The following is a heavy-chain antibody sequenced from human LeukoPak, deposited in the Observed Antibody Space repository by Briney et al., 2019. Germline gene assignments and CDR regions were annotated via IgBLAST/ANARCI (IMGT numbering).Heavy chain of an antibody. CDR3: SKDRGNYGDQRAFDI. V-gene: IGHV3-23*01. Sequence: GGSLRLSCAASGFTFSSYAMSWVRQAPGKVLDWVSAISGSGGSTYYADSVKGRFTISRDNSKNTLYLQMNSLRAEDTAVYYCSKDRGNYGDQRAFDILGQGKKVNVSS. CDR2: ISGSGGST. CDR1: GFTFSSYA. J-gene: IGHJ3*02. D-gene: IGHD4-17*01.